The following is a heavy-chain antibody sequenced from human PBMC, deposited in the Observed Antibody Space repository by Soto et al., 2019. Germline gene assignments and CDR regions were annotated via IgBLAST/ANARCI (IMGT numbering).Heavy chain of an antibody. V-gene: IGHV4-30-2*01. CDR1: GGSISSGGYS. CDR3: ARSRHDWDGMDV. D-gene: IGHD3-9*01. Sequence: QLQLQESGSGLVKPSQTLSLTCAVSGGSISSGGYSWSWIRQPPGKGLEWIGYIYHSGSTYYNPSLKSRVTRSVDRSKNQFSLKLSSVTAADTDLYYCARSRHDWDGMDVWRQGTTVTVSS. CDR2: IYHSGST. J-gene: IGHJ6*02.